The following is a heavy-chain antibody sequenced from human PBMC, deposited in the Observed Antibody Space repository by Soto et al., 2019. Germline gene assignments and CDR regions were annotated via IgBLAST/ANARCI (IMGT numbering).Heavy chain of an antibody. CDR3: ERGGYCSGGSCYSQSFFDI. CDR2: INYSGST. D-gene: IGHD2-15*01. V-gene: IGHV4-31*03. CDR1: GASISSGGYY. J-gene: IGHJ3*02. Sequence: QVQLQESGPGLVKPSQTLSLICTVSGASISSGGYYWIWIRQHPGKGLEWIGYINYSGSTYYNPCLTSRVTISVDTSKHQFSLKLSSVTAADTAVYYWERGGYCSGGSCYSQSFFDIWGQGTMVTVSS.